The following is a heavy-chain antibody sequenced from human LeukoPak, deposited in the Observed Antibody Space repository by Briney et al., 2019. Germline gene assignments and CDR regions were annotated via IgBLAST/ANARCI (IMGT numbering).Heavy chain of an antibody. Sequence: PSETLSLTCTVSDDSISSSTYNWGWIRQSPGKGLEWIGTIYYSGSSYYNPSLKSRVSISVDTSKNQFSLNLSSVTAADTAVYYCARLTRFLQWSPDCWGQGTLVTVSS. CDR1: DDSISSSTYN. D-gene: IGHD3-3*01. J-gene: IGHJ4*02. CDR3: ARLTRFLQWSPDC. V-gene: IGHV4-39*01. CDR2: IYYSGSS.